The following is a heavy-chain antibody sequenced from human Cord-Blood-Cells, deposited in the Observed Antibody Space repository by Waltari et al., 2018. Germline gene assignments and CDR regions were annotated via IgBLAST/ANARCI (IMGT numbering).Heavy chain of an antibody. CDR3: ARPHGSGSYYYFDY. V-gene: IGHV4-59*08. CDR1: GGSISSYY. D-gene: IGHD3-10*01. Sequence: QVQLQESGPGLVKPSETLSLTCTVSGGSISSYYWRWLRQPPGKGLEWIGYIYYSGSTNYNPSLKSRVTISVDTSKNQFSLKLSSVTAADTAVYYCARPHGSGSYYYFDYWGQGTLVTVSS. CDR2: IYYSGST. J-gene: IGHJ4*02.